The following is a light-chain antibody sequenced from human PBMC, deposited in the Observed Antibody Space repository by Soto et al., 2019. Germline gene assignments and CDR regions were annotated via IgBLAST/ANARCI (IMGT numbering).Light chain of an antibody. CDR2: KAS. V-gene: IGKV1-5*03. J-gene: IGKJ1*01. Sequence: DIQMTQSPSTLSASAGDRVTITCRASQSISPWLAWYQQKPGKAPKLLIYKASSLQSGVPSRFSGSGSGTEVTLTISNLQPDDFATYYCQQSNSYPWTFGQGTKVDIK. CDR3: QQSNSYPWT. CDR1: QSISPW.